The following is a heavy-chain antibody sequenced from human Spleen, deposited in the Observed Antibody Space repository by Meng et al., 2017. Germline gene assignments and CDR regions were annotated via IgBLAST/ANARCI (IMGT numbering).Heavy chain of an antibody. CDR1: GYTFTSYY. Sequence: QVQLVQSGAEVTKPGALVNVSCKASGYTFTSYYMHWVRQAPGQGLEWMGILNPSVGSTTYAQKFEGRVTMTRDTSTSTVYLELSSLTSEDTAVYYCARELRDTLYFDYWGQGTLVTVSS. J-gene: IGHJ4*02. D-gene: IGHD5-24*01. CDR2: LNPSVGST. CDR3: ARELRDTLYFDY. V-gene: IGHV1-46*03.